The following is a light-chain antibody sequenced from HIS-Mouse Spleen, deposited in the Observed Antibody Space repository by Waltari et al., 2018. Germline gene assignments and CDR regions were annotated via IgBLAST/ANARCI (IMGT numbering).Light chain of an antibody. Sequence: QSALTQPPSASGSPGPSVTISCTATSSDVGGYNYVSWYQQHPGKAPKLMIYEVSKRPSGVPDRFSGSKSGNTASLTVSGLQAEDEADYYCSSYAGSNNLVFGGGTNLTVL. CDR1: SSDVGGYNY. CDR2: EVS. J-gene: IGLJ3*02. V-gene: IGLV2-8*01. CDR3: SSYAGSNNLV.